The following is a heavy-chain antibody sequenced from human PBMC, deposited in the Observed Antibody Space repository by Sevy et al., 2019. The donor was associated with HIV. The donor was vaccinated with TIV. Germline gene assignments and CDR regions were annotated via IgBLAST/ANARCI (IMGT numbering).Heavy chain of an antibody. J-gene: IGHJ4*02. CDR3: VRDDRDGNFEH. CDR1: GYTFTGYY. CDR2: INPDSGDP. Sequence: ASVKVSCKASGYTFTGYYMHWMRQAPGQGLEWMGWINPDSGDPTYAPKFQGRVTLTRDTSINTAYMDLRRLKSDDTAVYYCVRDDRDGNFEHWGQGTLVTVSS. V-gene: IGHV1-2*02.